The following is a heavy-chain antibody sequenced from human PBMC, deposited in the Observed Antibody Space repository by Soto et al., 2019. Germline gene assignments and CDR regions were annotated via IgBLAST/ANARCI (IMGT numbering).Heavy chain of an antibody. D-gene: IGHD6-13*01. J-gene: IGHJ5*02. CDR3: AKGPRRAAAGTGWFDP. Sequence: GGSLRLSCAASGFTFSSYAMSWVRQAPGKGLEWVSAISGSGGSTYYADSVKGRFTISRDNSKNTLYLQMNSLRAEDTAVYYCAKGPRRAAAGTGWFDPWGQGTLVTVSS. CDR1: GFTFSSYA. V-gene: IGHV3-23*01. CDR2: ISGSGGST.